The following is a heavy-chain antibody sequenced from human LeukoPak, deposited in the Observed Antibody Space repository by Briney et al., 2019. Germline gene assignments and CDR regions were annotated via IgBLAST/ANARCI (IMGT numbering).Heavy chain of an antibody. D-gene: IGHD6-13*01. V-gene: IGHV3-7*01. CDR3: AKDGGIAAAFLYWYFDY. J-gene: IGHJ4*02. CDR1: GFTLSNYW. CDR2: IKQDSSAK. Sequence: GGSLRLSCEASGFTLSNYWMTWVRQAPGKGLEWVANIKQDSSAKYYVDSVKGRFTISRDNTKNSLFLQMNSLRAEDTAVYYCAKDGGIAAAFLYWYFDYWGQGTLVTVSS.